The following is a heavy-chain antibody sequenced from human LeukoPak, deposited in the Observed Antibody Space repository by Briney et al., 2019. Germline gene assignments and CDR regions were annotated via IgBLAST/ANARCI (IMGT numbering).Heavy chain of an antibody. CDR3: ARAATTSKGFDP. Sequence: ASVKVSCKASGYTFTGYYMHWVRQAPGQGLEWMGWINPNSGGTNYAQKFQGRVTMTRDTSISTAYMELSRLRSDDTAVYYCARAATTSKGFDPWGQGTLVTVSS. V-gene: IGHV1-2*02. CDR1: GYTFTGYY. J-gene: IGHJ5*02. CDR2: INPNSGGT. D-gene: IGHD4-17*01.